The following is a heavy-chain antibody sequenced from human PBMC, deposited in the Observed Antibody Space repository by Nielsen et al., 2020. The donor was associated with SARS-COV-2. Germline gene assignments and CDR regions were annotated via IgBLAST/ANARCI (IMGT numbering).Heavy chain of an antibody. V-gene: IGHV3-30-3*01. D-gene: IGHD3-22*01. CDR2: ISYDGSNK. CDR3: ARVRYSSGYGPLYY. Sequence: WIRQPPGKGLEWVAVISYDGSNKYYADSVKGRFTISRDNAKNSLYLQMNSLRAEDTAVYYCARVRYSSGYGPLYYWGQGTLVTVSS. J-gene: IGHJ4*02.